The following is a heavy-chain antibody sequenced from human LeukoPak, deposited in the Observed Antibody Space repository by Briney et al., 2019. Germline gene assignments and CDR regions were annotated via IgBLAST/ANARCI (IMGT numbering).Heavy chain of an antibody. CDR3: AKSDYDSSGYYRYFHH. CDR1: GFTFSTYA. Sequence: GGSLRLSCAASGFTFSTYAMTWVRQAPGKGLEWVSVISRSGGTTYYADSVKGRFTVSRDYSKDTLYLQMNSLRAEDTAVYYCAKSDYDSSGYYRYFHHWGQGTLVTVSS. CDR2: ISRSGGTT. J-gene: IGHJ1*01. D-gene: IGHD3-22*01. V-gene: IGHV3-23*01.